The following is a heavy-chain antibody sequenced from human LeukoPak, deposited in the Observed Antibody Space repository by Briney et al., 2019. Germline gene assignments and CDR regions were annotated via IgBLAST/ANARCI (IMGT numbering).Heavy chain of an antibody. Sequence: SCKASGGTFSSYGMHWVRQAPGKGLEWVAVISYDGSNKYYADSVKGRFTISRDNSKNTLYLQMNSLRAEDTAVYYCAKDLTAVADGFDYWGQGTLVTVSS. CDR1: GGTFSSYG. D-gene: IGHD6-19*01. CDR2: ISYDGSNK. CDR3: AKDLTAVADGFDY. J-gene: IGHJ4*02. V-gene: IGHV3-30*18.